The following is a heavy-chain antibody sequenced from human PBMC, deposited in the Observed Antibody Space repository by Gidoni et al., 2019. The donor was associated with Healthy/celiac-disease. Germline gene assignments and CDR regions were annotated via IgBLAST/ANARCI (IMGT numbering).Heavy chain of an antibody. J-gene: IGHJ5*02. V-gene: IGHV1-46*01. CDR3: AREMTTVTKGLFQFDP. CDR2: INPSGGST. Sequence: QVQLVQSGAEVKKPGASVKVSCKASGYTFTSHYMHWVRQAPGQGLEWMGIINPSGGSTSYAQKFQGRVTMTRDTSTSTVYMELGSLRSEDTAVYYCAREMTTVTKGLFQFDPWGQGTLVTVSS. D-gene: IGHD4-17*01. CDR1: GYTFTSHY.